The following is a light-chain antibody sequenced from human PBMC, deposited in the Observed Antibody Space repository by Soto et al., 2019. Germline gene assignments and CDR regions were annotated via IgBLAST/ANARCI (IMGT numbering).Light chain of an antibody. CDR2: DNN. CDR3: GTWDNSLSAGV. Sequence: QSVLTQPPSVSAAPAQKVTISCSGSSSNIGNNYVSWYQHLPGTAPKVLIYDNNNRPSGIPDRFSGSKSGTSATLGITGLQTGDEADYYCGTWDNSLSAGVFGGGTQLTVL. J-gene: IGLJ3*02. CDR1: SSNIGNNY. V-gene: IGLV1-51*01.